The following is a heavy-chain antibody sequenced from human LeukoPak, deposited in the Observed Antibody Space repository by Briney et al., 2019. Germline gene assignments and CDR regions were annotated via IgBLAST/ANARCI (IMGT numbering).Heavy chain of an antibody. CDR2: FYYSGST. D-gene: IGHD5-12*01. J-gene: IGHJ4*02. CDR1: GGSISSSSYY. V-gene: IGHV4-39*01. CDR3: ERSYEFDY. Sequence: WETLSLTCTVSGGSISSSSYYWGWIRQPPGKGLEGNGRFYYSGSTYYNPSLKSRVTISVDTSKNQFSLKLNSVTAADTAVYYCERSYEFDYWGQGTLVTVSS.